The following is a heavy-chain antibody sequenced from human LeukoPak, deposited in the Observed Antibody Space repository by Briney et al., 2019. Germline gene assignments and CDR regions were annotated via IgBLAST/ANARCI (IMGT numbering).Heavy chain of an antibody. D-gene: IGHD6-13*01. V-gene: IGHV1-18*01. CDR3: ARARLAAAGFGWFDP. J-gene: IGHJ5*02. CDR1: GYTFTSYG. Sequence: ASVKVSCKASGYTFTSYGISWVRQAPGQGLERMGWISTYNGNTNYAQKLQGRVTMTTDTSTSTAYMELRSLRSDDTAVYYCARARLAAAGFGWFDPWGQGTLVTVSS. CDR2: ISTYNGNT.